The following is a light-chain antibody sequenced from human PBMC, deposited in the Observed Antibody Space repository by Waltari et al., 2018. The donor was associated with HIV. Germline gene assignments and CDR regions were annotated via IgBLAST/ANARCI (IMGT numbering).Light chain of an antibody. CDR1: NIGTKS. CDR3: QVWDSSSDHYV. CDR2: DDG. J-gene: IGLJ1*01. Sequence: SSVLTQPPSVSVAPGQTARITCGGNNIGTKSVHWYQQKPGQAPVLVIYDDGDRPSGIPERFSGSHSGNTATLTISRVEAGDEADYYCQVWDSSSDHYVFGSGSKVTV. V-gene: IGLV3-21*02.